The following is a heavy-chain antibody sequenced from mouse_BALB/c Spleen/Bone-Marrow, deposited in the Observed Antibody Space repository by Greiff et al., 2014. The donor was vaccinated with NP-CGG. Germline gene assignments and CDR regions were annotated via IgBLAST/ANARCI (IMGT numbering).Heavy chain of an antibody. Sequence: QVQLQQSGAELVRPGSSVKISCKASGYAFSDYWVNWVMQRPGQGLEWIGQIYPGDGDTNYSGKFRGKATLTADTSSSTAYMQLSSLTSEDSAVYFCARPTTSPDWYFNIWGAETTVTVSS. D-gene: IGHD2-13*01. V-gene: IGHV1-80*01. CDR2: IYPGDGDT. CDR3: ARPTTSPDWYFNI. CDR1: GYAFSDYW. J-gene: IGHJ1*01.